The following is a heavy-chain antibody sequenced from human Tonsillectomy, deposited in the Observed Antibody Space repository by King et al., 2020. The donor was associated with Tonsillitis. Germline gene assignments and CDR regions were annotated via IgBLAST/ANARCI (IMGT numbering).Heavy chain of an antibody. V-gene: IGHV3-30*04. CDR2: ISYDGSNK. J-gene: IGHJ4*02. CDR3: ARGGYDFRSGYPPDGSY. Sequence: VQLVESGGGVVQPGRSLRLSCAASRFTFSSYAMHWVRQAPGKGLEWVAVISYDGSNKYYADSVKGRFTISRDNSKNTLSLQMNSLRAEDTAVYYCARGGYDFRSGYPPDGSYWGQETLVTVSS. CDR1: RFTFSSYA. D-gene: IGHD3-3*01.